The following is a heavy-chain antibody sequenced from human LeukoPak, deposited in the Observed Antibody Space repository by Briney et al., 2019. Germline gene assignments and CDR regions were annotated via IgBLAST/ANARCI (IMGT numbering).Heavy chain of an antibody. CDR2: TYYSGST. V-gene: IGHV4-59*12. CDR1: GASISIYY. J-gene: IGHJ5*02. CDR3: ARGSSYNWFDP. D-gene: IGHD6-6*01. Sequence: SETLSLTCTVSGASISIYYWSWIRQPPGKGLEWIGYTYYSGSTNYNPSLKSRVSISVDTSKKQFSLKLSSVTAADTAVYYCARGSSYNWFDPWGQGTLVTVSS.